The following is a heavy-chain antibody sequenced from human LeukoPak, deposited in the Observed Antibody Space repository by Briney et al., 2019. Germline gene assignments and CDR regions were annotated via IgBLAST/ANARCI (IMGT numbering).Heavy chain of an antibody. V-gene: IGHV3-48*03. CDR1: GFTFTTYE. CDR2: ISSGATTI. CDR3: AGKRGNSYDY. D-gene: IGHD4-23*01. Sequence: GGSLRLSCTASGFTFTTYEFNWVRQAPGKGLEWVSYISSGATTIYHADSVKGRFTISRDNAKNSLYLQMNSLRAEDTAVYYCAGKRGNSYDYWGQGTLVTVSS. J-gene: IGHJ4*02.